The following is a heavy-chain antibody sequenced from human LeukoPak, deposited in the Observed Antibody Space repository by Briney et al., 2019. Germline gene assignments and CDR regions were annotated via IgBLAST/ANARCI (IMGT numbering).Heavy chain of an antibody. J-gene: IGHJ5*02. CDR2: MNPNSGNT. V-gene: IGHV1-8*03. Sequence: ASVTVSCKASGYTFTIYDINWVRQATGQGREWMGWMNPNSGNTGYAQKFQGRVTITRNTSISTAYMELSSLRSEDTAVYYCARSDGWFDPWGQGTLVTVSS. CDR3: ARSDGWFDP. CDR1: GYTFTIYD.